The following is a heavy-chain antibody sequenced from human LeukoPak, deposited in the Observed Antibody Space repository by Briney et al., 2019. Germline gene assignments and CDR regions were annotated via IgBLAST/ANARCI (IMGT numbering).Heavy chain of an antibody. CDR1: GGSISSGSYY. V-gene: IGHV4-61*02. Sequence: PSETLSLTCTVSGGSISSGSYYWSWIRHPAGKGLEWIGRINTSGSTNYNPSLKSRVTISVDTSKNQFSLKLSSVTAADTAVYYCARTRNSSSWYGRPLRWFDPWGQGTLVTVSS. J-gene: IGHJ5*02. D-gene: IGHD6-13*01. CDR2: INTSGST. CDR3: ARTRNSSSWYGRPLRWFDP.